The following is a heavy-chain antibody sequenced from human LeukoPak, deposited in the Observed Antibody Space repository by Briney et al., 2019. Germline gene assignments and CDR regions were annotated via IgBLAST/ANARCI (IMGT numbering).Heavy chain of an antibody. J-gene: IGHJ6*02. D-gene: IGHD1-7*01. CDR3: STGTIILYYYGMDV. V-gene: IGHV3-15*07. CDR1: GFTFSNAW. CDR2: IKSKTDGGTT. Sequence: PGGSLRLSCAASGFTFSNAWMNWVRQAPGKGLEWVGRIKSKTDGGTTDYAAPVKGRFTISRDDSKNTLYLQMNSLKTEDTAVYYCSTGTIILYYYGMDVWGQGTTVTVSS.